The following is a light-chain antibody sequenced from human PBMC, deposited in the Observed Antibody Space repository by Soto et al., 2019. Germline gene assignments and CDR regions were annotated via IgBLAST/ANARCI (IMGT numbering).Light chain of an antibody. J-gene: IGLJ1*01. CDR1: NSDVGTFYF. CDR2: DVT. CDR3: CSYAGSYTYV. Sequence: VLTQPRSVSGSPGQSVTISCTGTNSDVGTFYFVSWYQQYPDKGPKLIIYDVTERPSGVPDRFSGSKSGNTASLTISGLQAEDEADYYCCSYAGSYTYVFGSGTKVTVL. V-gene: IGLV2-11*01.